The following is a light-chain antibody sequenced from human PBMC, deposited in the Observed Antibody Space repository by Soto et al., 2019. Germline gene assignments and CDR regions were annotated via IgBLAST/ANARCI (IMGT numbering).Light chain of an antibody. CDR2: ANN. CDR1: SSNIGAGYD. Sequence: QSVLTQPPSASGAPGQRVSISCTGSSSNIGAGYDVHWYQQVPGAAPKLLIYANNARPSGVPDRFSGSKSGTSASLAITGLRAEDEADYHCQSSDMNLSGLVFGGGTKLTVL. J-gene: IGLJ3*02. CDR3: QSSDMNLSGLV. V-gene: IGLV1-40*01.